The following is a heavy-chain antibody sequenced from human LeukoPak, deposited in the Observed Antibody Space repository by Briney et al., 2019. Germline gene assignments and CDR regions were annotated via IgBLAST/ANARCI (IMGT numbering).Heavy chain of an antibody. V-gene: IGHV3-7*01. J-gene: IGHJ4*02. CDR1: GFTFSDYW. Sequence: GGSLRLSCAASGFTFSDYWMSWVRQAPGKGLEWVANIKQDGSEKYYVDSVKGRFTISRDNAKNSLYLQMNSPRAEDTAVYYCAKVVHDSSGFNFDYWGQGTLVTVSS. CDR3: AKVVHDSSGFNFDY. CDR2: IKQDGSEK. D-gene: IGHD3-22*01.